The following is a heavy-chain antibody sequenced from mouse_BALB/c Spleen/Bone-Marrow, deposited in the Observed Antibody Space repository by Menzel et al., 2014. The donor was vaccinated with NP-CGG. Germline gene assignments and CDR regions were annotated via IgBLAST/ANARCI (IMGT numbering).Heavy chain of an antibody. J-gene: IGHJ2*01. V-gene: IGHV1-19*01. CDR1: GYTFTDYY. CDR2: VNPYNGGT. Sequence: EVQLVESGPELVKPGASVKMSCEASGYTFTDYYMDWVKQSHGESFEWIGRVNPYNGGTSYNQKFKGKATLTVDKSSTTAYMELNSLTSEDSAVYYCARGGYRDYWGQGTTLTVSS. CDR3: ARGGYRDY. D-gene: IGHD2-2*01.